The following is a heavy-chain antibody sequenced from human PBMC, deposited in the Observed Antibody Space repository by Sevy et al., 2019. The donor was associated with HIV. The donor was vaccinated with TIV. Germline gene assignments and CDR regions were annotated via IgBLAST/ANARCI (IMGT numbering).Heavy chain of an antibody. J-gene: IGHJ2*01. Sequence: GGSLRLSCAASGFTFSSYSMNWVRQAPGKGLEWVSYISSSSSTINYADSVKGRFTISRDNAKNSLYLQMNSLRAEDTAVYYCARVSDYDFWSGYSYFDLWGRGTLVTVSS. CDR3: ARVSDYDFWSGYSYFDL. V-gene: IGHV3-48*01. D-gene: IGHD3-3*01. CDR2: ISSSSSTI. CDR1: GFTFSSYS.